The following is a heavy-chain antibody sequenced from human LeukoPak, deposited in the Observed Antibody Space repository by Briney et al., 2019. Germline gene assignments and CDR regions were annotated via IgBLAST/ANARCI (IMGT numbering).Heavy chain of an antibody. CDR1: GGSFSGYY. CDR3: ARARPYYYGSGSNYYYYYMDV. V-gene: IGHV4-34*01. Sequence: SETLPLTCAVYGGSFSGYYWSWIRQPPGKGLEWIGEINHSGSTNYNPSLKSRVTISVDTSKNQFSLKLSSVTAADTAVYYCARARPYYYGSGSNYYYYYMDVWGKGTTVTVSS. D-gene: IGHD3-10*01. CDR2: INHSGST. J-gene: IGHJ6*03.